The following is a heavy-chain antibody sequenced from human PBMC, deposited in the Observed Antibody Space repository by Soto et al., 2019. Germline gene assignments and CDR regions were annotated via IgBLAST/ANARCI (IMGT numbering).Heavy chain of an antibody. CDR1: GFTFSSYG. V-gene: IGHV3-33*01. CDR3: AREIAVAGMMALDY. J-gene: IGHJ4*02. CDR2: IWYDGSNE. Sequence: PGGSLRLSCAASGFTFSSYGMHWVRQAPGKGLEWVAVIWYDGSNEYYADSVKGRFTISRDNSKNTLYLQMNSLRAEDTAVYYCAREIAVAGMMALDYWGQGTLVTVSS. D-gene: IGHD6-19*01.